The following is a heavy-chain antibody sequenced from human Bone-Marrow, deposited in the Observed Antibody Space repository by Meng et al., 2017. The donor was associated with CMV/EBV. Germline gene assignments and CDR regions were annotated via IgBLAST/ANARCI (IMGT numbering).Heavy chain of an antibody. D-gene: IGHD2-2*01. CDR1: GGSISSYNW. CDR3: ARFPTYCSSTSCYSWFDP. Sequence: SETLSLTCSVSGGSISSYNWWSWVRQPPGKGLEWIGEIHHSGSSNYNPSLKSRVTTSVDKSKNQFSLKLSSVTAADTAVYYCARFPTYCSSTSCYSWFDPWGQGTLVTVAS. V-gene: IGHV4-4*02. J-gene: IGHJ5*02. CDR2: IHHSGSS.